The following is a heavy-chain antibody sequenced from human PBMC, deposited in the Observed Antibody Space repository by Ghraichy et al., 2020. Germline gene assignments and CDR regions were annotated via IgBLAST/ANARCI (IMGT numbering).Heavy chain of an antibody. CDR1: GGSFSGYY. J-gene: IGHJ4*02. CDR3: ASWAAAHDY. CDR2: INHSGST. Sequence: SETLSLTCAVYGGSFSGYYWSWIRQPPGKGLEWIGEINHSGSTNYNPSLKSRVTISVDTSKNQFSLKLSSVTAADTAVYYCASWAAAHDYWGQGTLVTVSS. D-gene: IGHD2-2*01. V-gene: IGHV4-34*01.